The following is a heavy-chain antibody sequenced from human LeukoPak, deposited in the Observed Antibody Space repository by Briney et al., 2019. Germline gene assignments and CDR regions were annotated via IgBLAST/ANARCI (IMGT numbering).Heavy chain of an antibody. V-gene: IGHV3-21*01. CDR3: ARDQRPYYYDSSGYDY. CDR1: GFTFSSYS. D-gene: IGHD3-22*01. J-gene: IGHJ4*02. Sequence: GGSLRLSCAASGFTFSSYSMTWVRQAPGKGLEWVSSISSSSSYIYYADSVKGRFTISRDNAKNSLYLQMNSLRAEDTAVYYCARDQRPYYYDSSGYDYWGQGTLVTVSS. CDR2: ISSSSSYI.